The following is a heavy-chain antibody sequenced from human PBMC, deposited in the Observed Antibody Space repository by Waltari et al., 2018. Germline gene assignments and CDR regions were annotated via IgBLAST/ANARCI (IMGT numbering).Heavy chain of an antibody. CDR1: GGSFSGYH. D-gene: IGHD3-16*02. CDR3: AREVDYIWGRDRKGGWSDP. Sequence: QVQLQQWGAVLLKPSETLSLTCAVSGGSFSGYHWSWIRHRPGKGLECIGEINHRGSTNYNPSRKSRVTISEDTSKNQFSLQLSSVTAADTAVYYCAREVDYIWGRDRKGGWSDPRGQGTLVTVSS. CDR2: INHRGST. V-gene: IGHV4-34*01. J-gene: IGHJ5*02.